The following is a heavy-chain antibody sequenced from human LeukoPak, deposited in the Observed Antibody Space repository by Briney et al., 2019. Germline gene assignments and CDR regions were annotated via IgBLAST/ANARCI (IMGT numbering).Heavy chain of an antibody. D-gene: IGHD3-22*01. CDR1: GFTFSNYA. J-gene: IGHJ4*02. CDR3: AKRDYFDSSGYYEHYFDY. V-gene: IGHV3-23*01. Sequence: GGSLRLSCAASGFTFSNYAMSWVRQAPGKGLEWVSGISGSGGSTYYADSVKGRFTISRDNSKNTLYLQMNSLRAEDTAIYYCAKRDYFDSSGYYEHYFDYWGQGTLGTVSS. CDR2: ISGSGGST.